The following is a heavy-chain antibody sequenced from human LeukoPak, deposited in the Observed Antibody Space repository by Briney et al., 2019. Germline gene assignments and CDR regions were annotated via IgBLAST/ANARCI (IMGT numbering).Heavy chain of an antibody. J-gene: IGHJ6*02. CDR3: GAYGDYDYYYYGMDV. Sequence: SVKVSCKASGGTFISYAISWVRQAPGQGLEWMGGIIPIFGTANYAQKFQGRVTITADESTSTAYMELSSLRSEDTAVYYCGAYGDYDYYYYGMDVWGQGTTVTVSS. CDR2: IIPIFGTA. D-gene: IGHD4-17*01. CDR1: GGTFISYA. V-gene: IGHV1-69*13.